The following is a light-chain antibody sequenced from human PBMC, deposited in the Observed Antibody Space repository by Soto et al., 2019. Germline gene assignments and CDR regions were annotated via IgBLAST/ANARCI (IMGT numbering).Light chain of an antibody. Sequence: EIVLTQSPGTLSLSPGERATLSCRASQSVSSSYLAWYQQKPGQAPRLLIYGASSRATGIPDRFSGSGSGXXXXXXXXRXEXEDFAVXXXQQYGSSPTFGGGTKVEIK. CDR2: GAS. J-gene: IGKJ4*01. CDR1: QSVSSSY. V-gene: IGKV3-20*01. CDR3: QQYGSSPT.